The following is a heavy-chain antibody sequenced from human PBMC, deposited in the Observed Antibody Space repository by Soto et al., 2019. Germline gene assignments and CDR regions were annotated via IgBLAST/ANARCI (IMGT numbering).Heavy chain of an antibody. D-gene: IGHD3-10*01. J-gene: IGHJ4*02. CDR3: ARARGGHYYGSGSYYKYYFDY. CDR1: GYTFTSYG. V-gene: IGHV1-18*01. Sequence: ASVKVSCKASGYTFTSYGISWVRQAPGQGLEWMGWISAYNGNTNYAQKLQGRVTMTTDTSTSTAYMELRSLRSDDTAVYYCARARGGHYYGSGSYYKYYFDYWGQGTLVTVSS. CDR2: ISAYNGNT.